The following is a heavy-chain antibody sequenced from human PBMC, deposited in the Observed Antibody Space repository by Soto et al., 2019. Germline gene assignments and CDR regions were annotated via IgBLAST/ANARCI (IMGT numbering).Heavy chain of an antibody. V-gene: IGHV4-34*01. Sequence: SETLSLTCAVYGGSFSGYYWSWIRQPPGKGLEWIGEINHSGSTNYNPSLKSRVTISVDTSKNQFSLKLSSVTAADTAVYYCARGDHCSSTSCLGYYFDYWGQGTLVTV. CDR2: INHSGST. J-gene: IGHJ4*02. D-gene: IGHD2-2*01. CDR1: GGSFSGYY. CDR3: ARGDHCSSTSCLGYYFDY.